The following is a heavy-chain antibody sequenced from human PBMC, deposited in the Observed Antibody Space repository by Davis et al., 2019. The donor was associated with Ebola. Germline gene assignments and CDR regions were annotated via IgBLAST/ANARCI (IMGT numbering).Heavy chain of an antibody. CDR1: GFTFSTYW. J-gene: IGHJ5*02. CDR2: TNQDGSLK. CDR3: TRDFQANLNYYSDP. Sequence: GESLKISCTSSGFTFSTYWMSWVRQAPGKGLEWVANTNQDGSLKYYVVSMEGRFTISRDNAKKSLYLQMNSLRDEDTAVYYCTRDFQANLNYYSDPWGQGTLVTVSS. D-gene: IGHD3-22*01. V-gene: IGHV3-7*01.